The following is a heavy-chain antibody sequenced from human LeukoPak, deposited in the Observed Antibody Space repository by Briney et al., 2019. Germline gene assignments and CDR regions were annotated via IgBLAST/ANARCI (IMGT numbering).Heavy chain of an antibody. J-gene: IGHJ4*02. V-gene: IGHV3-7*01. CDR1: GFIFSNYW. D-gene: IGHD6-19*01. CDR3: ARDQPLMAVAAQEDY. Sequence: PGGSLRLSCAASGFIFSNYWMNWVRQTPGKGLEWVANIKKDGSEKYYVDSVEGRFTISRDNAKNSLYLQMNSLRAEDTAVYYCARDQPLMAVAAQEDYWGQGTLVTVSS. CDR2: IKKDGSEK.